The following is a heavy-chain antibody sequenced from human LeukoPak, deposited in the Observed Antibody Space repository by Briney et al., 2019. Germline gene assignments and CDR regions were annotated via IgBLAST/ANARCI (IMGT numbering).Heavy chain of an antibody. Sequence: ASVKVSCKASGYTFTSNYIHWVRQAPGQGLEWMGMIYPRDGSTSYAQKFQGRVTVTKDTSTSTVHMELSGLRSEDTAVYYCARDQEGFDYWGQGTLVTVSS. CDR2: IYPRDGST. CDR3: ARDQEGFDY. J-gene: IGHJ4*02. CDR1: GYTFTSNY. V-gene: IGHV1-46*01.